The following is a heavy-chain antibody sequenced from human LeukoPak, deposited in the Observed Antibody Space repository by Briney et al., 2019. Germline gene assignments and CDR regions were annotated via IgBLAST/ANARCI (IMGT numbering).Heavy chain of an antibody. V-gene: IGHV1-2*02. J-gene: IGHJ4*02. CDR3: ARGNPYSSENDY. CDR1: GYTFTGYY. Sequence: GASVKVSCKASGYTFTGYYMHWVRQAPGQGLEWMGWINPNSGGTNYAQTFQGRVTMTRDTSISTAYMELSRLRSDGTAVYYCARGNPYSSENDYWGQGTLVTVSS. D-gene: IGHD6-19*01. CDR2: INPNSGGT.